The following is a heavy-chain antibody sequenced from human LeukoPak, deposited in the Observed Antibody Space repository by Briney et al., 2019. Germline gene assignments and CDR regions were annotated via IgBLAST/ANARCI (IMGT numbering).Heavy chain of an antibody. J-gene: IGHJ3*02. CDR2: INTSGST. V-gene: IGHV4-61*02. CDR3: ARVDGYKSWSAFDI. Sequence: PSETLSLTCTVSGGSISSNNYYWNWIRQPAGKGLEWIGRINTSGSTNYNPSLKSRVTISVDTSKNQFSLKLSSVTAADTAVYFCARVDGYKSWSAFDIRGQGTMVTVSS. CDR1: GGSISSNNYY. D-gene: IGHD3-10*01.